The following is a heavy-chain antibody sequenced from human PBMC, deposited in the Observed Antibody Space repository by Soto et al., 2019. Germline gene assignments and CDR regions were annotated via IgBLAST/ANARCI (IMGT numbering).Heavy chain of an antibody. V-gene: IGHV4-30-2*01. CDR3: ARSASTVTTLDY. CDR1: GGSISSGGYS. CDR2: IYHSGST. J-gene: IGHJ4*02. Sequence: QLQLQESGSGLVKPSQTLSLTCAVSGGSISSGGYSWSWIRQPPGKGLEWVGYIYHSGSTYYNPSLKSRVSIPVXXSKNQFSLKLSSVTAADTAVYYCARSASTVTTLDYWGQGTLVTVSS. D-gene: IGHD1-1*01.